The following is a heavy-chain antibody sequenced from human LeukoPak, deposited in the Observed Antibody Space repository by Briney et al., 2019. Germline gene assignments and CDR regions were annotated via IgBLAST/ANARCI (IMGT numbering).Heavy chain of an antibody. D-gene: IGHD1-26*01. V-gene: IGHV3-20*04. J-gene: IGHJ4*02. Sequence: PGGSPRLSCAASGFTFDDYGMSWVRQAPGKGLEWVSGINWNGGSTGYADSVKGRFTISRDNAKNSLYLQMNSLRAEDTAVYYCASPTIVGLDYWGQGTLVTVSS. CDR3: ASPTIVGLDY. CDR1: GFTFDDYG. CDR2: INWNGGST.